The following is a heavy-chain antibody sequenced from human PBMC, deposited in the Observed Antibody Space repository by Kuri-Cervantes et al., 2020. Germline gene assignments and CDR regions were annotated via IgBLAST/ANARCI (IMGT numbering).Heavy chain of an antibody. V-gene: IGHV3-21*01. CDR1: GFTFSSYS. D-gene: IGHD2-15*01. Sequence: LSLTCAASGFTFSSYSMNWVRQAPGKGLEWVSSISSSSSYIYYADSVKGRFTISRDNAKNSLYLQMNSLRAEDTAVYYCARLVVASNYYYYGMDVWGQGTTVTVSS. J-gene: IGHJ6*02. CDR2: ISSSSSYI. CDR3: ARLVVASNYYYYGMDV.